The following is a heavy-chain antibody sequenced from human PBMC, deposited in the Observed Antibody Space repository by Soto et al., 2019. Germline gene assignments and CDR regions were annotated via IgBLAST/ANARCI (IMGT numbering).Heavy chain of an antibody. Sequence: SLKVSCKASGYTFTGYYMHWVRQAPGQGLEWMGWINPNSGGTNYAQKFQGWVTMTRDTSISTAYMELSRLRSDDTAVYYCARGRGYSYGPHGMDVWGQGTTVTVSS. CDR1: GYTFTGYY. J-gene: IGHJ6*02. V-gene: IGHV1-2*04. D-gene: IGHD5-18*01. CDR2: INPNSGGT. CDR3: ARGRGYSYGPHGMDV.